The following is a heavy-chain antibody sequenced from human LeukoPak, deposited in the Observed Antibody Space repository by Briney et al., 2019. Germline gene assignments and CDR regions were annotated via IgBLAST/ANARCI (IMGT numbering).Heavy chain of an antibody. V-gene: IGHV3-49*04. CDR2: IRSKTYGGTT. J-gene: IGHJ6*03. CDR3: NRDESSSWYGYYYYYYMDV. CDR1: GFTFGDHA. D-gene: IGHD6-13*01. Sequence: GGSLRLSCTASGFTFGDHAMSWVRQAPGKGLEWVGFIRSKTYGGTTEYAASVKGRFTISRDDSKNIAYLQMNSLKTDDTAVYYCNRDESSSWYGYYYYYYMDVWGKGTTVTISS.